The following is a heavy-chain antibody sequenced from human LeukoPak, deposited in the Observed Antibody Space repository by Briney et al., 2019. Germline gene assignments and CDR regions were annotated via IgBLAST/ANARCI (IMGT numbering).Heavy chain of an antibody. CDR2: ISWNSGSI. CDR3: AKGSFVVRGPFDY. J-gene: IGHJ4*02. V-gene: IGHV3-9*01. CDR1: GFTFDDYA. D-gene: IGHD2-21*01. Sequence: GGSLRLSCAASGFTFDDYAMHWVRQAPGKGLEWVSGISWNSGSIGYADSVKGRFTISRDNAKNSLYLQMNSLRAEDTALYYCAKGSFVVRGPFDYWGQGTLVTVSS.